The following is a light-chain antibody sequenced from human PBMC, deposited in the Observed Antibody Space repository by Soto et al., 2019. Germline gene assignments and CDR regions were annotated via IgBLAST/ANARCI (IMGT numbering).Light chain of an antibody. J-gene: IGKJ1*01. V-gene: IGKV1-5*03. CDR3: QHYSGYST. CDR2: KAS. Sequence: DIQMTQSPSTLSASVGDRVTITCRASQSISPWLAWYQQKPGTAPKLLIYKASSLESGVPSRFSGSASGTEFTLTISSLQPDDFATYYCQHYSGYSTFXQGTKVDIK. CDR1: QSISPW.